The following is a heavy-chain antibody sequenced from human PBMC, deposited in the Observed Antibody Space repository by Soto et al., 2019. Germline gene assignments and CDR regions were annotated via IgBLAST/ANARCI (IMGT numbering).Heavy chain of an antibody. CDR1: GFTLSMSA. J-gene: IGHJ3*01. V-gene: IGHV3-23*01. Sequence: QPGGSLRLSCASSGFTLSMSAVNWVRQAPGKGLEWVSYISDSGDRTYYADSVKGRFTISRDGSKNTVSLQMDSLRAEDTAVYYCAKDRGIIVKAGDAFDVWGRGTKVTVSS. CDR3: AKDRGIIVKAGDAFDV. CDR2: ISDSGDRT. D-gene: IGHD3-16*02.